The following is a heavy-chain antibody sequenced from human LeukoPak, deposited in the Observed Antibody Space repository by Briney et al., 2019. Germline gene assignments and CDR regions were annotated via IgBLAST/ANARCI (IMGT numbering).Heavy chain of an antibody. Sequence: ASVKVSCKASGYTFTGYYMHWVRQAPGQGLEWMGWINPNSGGTNYAQKFQGRVTMTRDTSISTAYMELSRLRSDDTAVYYCARDRGLPMYSSSSGHVGYWGQGTLVTVSS. J-gene: IGHJ4*02. CDR2: INPNSGGT. D-gene: IGHD6-6*01. V-gene: IGHV1-2*02. CDR3: ARDRGLPMYSSSSGHVGY. CDR1: GYTFTGYY.